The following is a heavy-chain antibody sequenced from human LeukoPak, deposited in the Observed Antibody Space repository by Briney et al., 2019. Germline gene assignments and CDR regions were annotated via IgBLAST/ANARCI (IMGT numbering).Heavy chain of an antibody. Sequence: GASVKVSCKASGYTFTSYGISWVRQAPGQGLEWMGRIIPILGIANYAQKFQGRVTITADKSTSTAYMELSSLRSEDTAVYYCASNPNTPGHTSIITMVLFVPWGQGPLVTVSS. CDR3: ASNPNTPGHTSIITMVLFVP. CDR2: IIPILGIA. CDR1: GYTFTSYG. D-gene: IGHD3-10*01. V-gene: IGHV1-69*04. J-gene: IGHJ5*02.